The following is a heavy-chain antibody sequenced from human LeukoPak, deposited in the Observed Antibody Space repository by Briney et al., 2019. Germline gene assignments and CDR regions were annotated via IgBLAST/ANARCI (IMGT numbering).Heavy chain of an antibody. Sequence: SETLSLTCTVSGGSISSGDYYWSWIRQPPGKGLEWIGYIYYSGSTYYNPSLKSRVTISVDTSKNQFSLQLNSVTPEDTAVYYCARAQGDSSGYWDYWGQGTLVTVSS. CDR2: IYYSGST. J-gene: IGHJ4*02. D-gene: IGHD3-22*01. CDR3: ARAQGDSSGYWDY. CDR1: GGSISSGDYY. V-gene: IGHV4-30-4*01.